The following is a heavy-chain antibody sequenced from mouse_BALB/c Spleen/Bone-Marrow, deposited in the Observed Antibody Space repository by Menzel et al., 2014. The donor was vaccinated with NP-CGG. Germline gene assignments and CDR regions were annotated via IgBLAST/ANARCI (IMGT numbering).Heavy chain of an antibody. V-gene: IGHV4-1*02. Sequence: EVKLVESGGGLVQPGGSLKLSCAAYGFDFSRYWMSWVRQAPGKGLQWIGEINPESNTINYTPSLKDKFIISRDNAKNTLYLQMSKVRSEDTALYCCARLGYYGWFAYWGQGTLVTVSA. CDR3: ARLGYYGWFAY. D-gene: IGHD2-3*01. CDR2: INPESNTI. J-gene: IGHJ3*01. CDR1: GFDFSRYW.